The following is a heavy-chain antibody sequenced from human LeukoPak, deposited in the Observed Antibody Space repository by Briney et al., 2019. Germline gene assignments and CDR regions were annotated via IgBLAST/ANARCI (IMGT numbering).Heavy chain of an antibody. D-gene: IGHD6-19*01. CDR3: ASCWIGSRGEGIAVAESRVRVAGDYDCGMDV. CDR1: GFTFHSYW. V-gene: IGHV3-74*01. CDR2: INSDGSST. J-gene: IGHJ6*02. Sequence: GGSLRLSCAGSGFTFHSYWLHWVLQAPGKGLVWVSRINSDGSSTSYADSVKGRFTISRDNAKNTLYLQMNSLRAEDTAVYYCASCWIGSRGEGIAVAESRVRVAGDYDCGMDVWGHGTTVTVSS.